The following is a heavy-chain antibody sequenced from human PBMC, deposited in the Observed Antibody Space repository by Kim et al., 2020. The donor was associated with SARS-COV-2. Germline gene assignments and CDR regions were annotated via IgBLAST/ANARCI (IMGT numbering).Heavy chain of an antibody. CDR3: ASDYGGYFQH. V-gene: IGHV3-30*01. CDR2: SNK. D-gene: IGHD4-17*01. Sequence: SNKSYVEPGKGRFTISRDNSKNTLYLQMNSLGAEDTAVYYCASDYGGYFQHWGQGTLVTVSS. J-gene: IGHJ1*01.